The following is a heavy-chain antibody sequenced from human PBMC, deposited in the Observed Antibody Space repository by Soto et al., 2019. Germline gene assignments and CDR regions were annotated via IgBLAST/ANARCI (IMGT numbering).Heavy chain of an antibody. V-gene: IGHV1-18*01. CDR1: GYTFTDYG. J-gene: IGHJ4*02. Sequence: QVQLVQSGPEVKKPGASLKVSCKTSGYTFTDYGITWVRQAPGQGLEWMGWISTDKGNTKYAQKFQGRVTMTTDTPTSTGYIELRSLRSEDTAVYYCATRSPAFDYWGQGPLVTAST. CDR2: ISTDKGNT. CDR3: ATRSPAFDY.